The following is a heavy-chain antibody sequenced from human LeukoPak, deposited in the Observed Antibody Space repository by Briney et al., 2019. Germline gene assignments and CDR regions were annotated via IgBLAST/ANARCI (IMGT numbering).Heavy chain of an antibody. V-gene: IGHV3-74*01. J-gene: IGHJ4*02. CDR3: ATIAAAGIDY. Sequence: GGSLRLSCAASGFTFISYWMNWVRQAPGKGLVWVSRINSDGSITTYADSVKGRFTISRDNAKNTLYLQMNSLRAEDTAVYYCATIAAAGIDYWGQGTLVTVSS. CDR2: INSDGSIT. D-gene: IGHD6-13*01. CDR1: GFTFISYW.